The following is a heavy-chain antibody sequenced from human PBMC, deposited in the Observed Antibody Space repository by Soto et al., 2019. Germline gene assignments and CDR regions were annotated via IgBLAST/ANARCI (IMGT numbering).Heavy chain of an antibody. D-gene: IGHD3-22*01. J-gene: IGHJ4*02. CDR2: ISSSSSTI. Sequence: EVQLVESGGGLVQPGGSLRLSCAASGFTFSSYSMNWVRQAPGKGLEWVSYISSSSSTIYYADSVKGRFTISRDNAKNALYLQMNILRDEDTAVYYCARDEDDRSGLSPHLDNWGQGTQVTVSS. V-gene: IGHV3-48*02. CDR1: GFTFSSYS. CDR3: ARDEDDRSGLSPHLDN.